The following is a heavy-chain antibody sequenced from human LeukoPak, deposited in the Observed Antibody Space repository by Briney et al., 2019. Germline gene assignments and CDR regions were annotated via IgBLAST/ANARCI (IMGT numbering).Heavy chain of an antibody. CDR3: AREPDCSGGSCYPDY. J-gene: IGHJ4*02. D-gene: IGHD2-15*01. V-gene: IGHV4-34*01. CDR1: GGSISSYY. Sequence: SETLSLTCTVSGGSISSYYWSWIRQPPGKGLEWIGEIDHSGSTNYNPSLKSRVTISVDTSKNQFSLKLSSVTAADTAVYYCAREPDCSGGSCYPDYWGQGTLVTVSS. CDR2: IDHSGST.